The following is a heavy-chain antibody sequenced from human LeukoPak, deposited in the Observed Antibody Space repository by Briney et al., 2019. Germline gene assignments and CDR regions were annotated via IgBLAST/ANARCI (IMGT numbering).Heavy chain of an antibody. CDR3: ARVDGSGSHFDY. CDR2: INTDGSTT. D-gene: IGHD3-10*01. CDR1: GFTFSSHW. J-gene: IGHJ4*02. Sequence: GGSLRLSCAASGFTFSSHWMHWVRQGSGKGLVWVSRINTDGSTTTYADSVKGRFTISGDNAKNTLYLQMSSLRAEDTAVYYCARVDGSGSHFDYWGQGILVTVSS. V-gene: IGHV3-74*01.